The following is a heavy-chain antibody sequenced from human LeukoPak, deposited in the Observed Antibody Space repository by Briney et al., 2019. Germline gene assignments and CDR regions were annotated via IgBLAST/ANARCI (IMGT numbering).Heavy chain of an antibody. Sequence: GGSLRLSCTASGFTFNYYAMSWVRQAPGKGLEWVSAISGSGGGTYYADSVKGRFIISRDNSKNTLYLQMNSLRAEDTAIYYCAKGRGTLAYRGSDCYPYFDYWGQGTLVTASS. V-gene: IGHV3-23*01. CDR2: ISGSGGGT. CDR3: AKGRGTLAYRGSDCYPYFDY. D-gene: IGHD2-21*02. CDR1: GFTFNYYA. J-gene: IGHJ4*02.